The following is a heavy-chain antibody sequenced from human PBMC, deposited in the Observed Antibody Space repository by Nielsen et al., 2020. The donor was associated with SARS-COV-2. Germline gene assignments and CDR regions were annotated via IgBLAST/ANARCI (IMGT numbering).Heavy chain of an antibody. V-gene: IGHV3-48*02. CDR3: ASDPSYASSWLHYFDF. D-gene: IGHD5-12*01. CDR1: GFTFNTYA. CDR2: ISASSANI. J-gene: IGHJ4*02. Sequence: GESLKISCAASGFTFNTYAMNWVRQAPGKGLEWVAYISASSANIHYAASVNGRFTVSRDNAKNSLYLQMNNLRDDDTAVYYCASDPSYASSWLHYFDFWGQGTLVTVSS.